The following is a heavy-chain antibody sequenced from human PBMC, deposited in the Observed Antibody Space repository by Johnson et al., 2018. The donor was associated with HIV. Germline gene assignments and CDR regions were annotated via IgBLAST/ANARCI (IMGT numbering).Heavy chain of an antibody. CDR2: IYSGGSI. V-gene: IGHV3-66*03. D-gene: IGHD3/OR15-3a*01. CDR1: GFTVSSNY. J-gene: IGHJ3*02. Sequence: VQLVESGGGLIQPGGSLRLSCAASGFTVSSNYMSWVRQAPGRGLEWVSVIYSGGSIYYTDSVKGRFTISRDNSKNTLYLQMNSLRAEDTAVYYCAKGFFELDDAFDIWGQGTMVTVSS. CDR3: AKGFFELDDAFDI.